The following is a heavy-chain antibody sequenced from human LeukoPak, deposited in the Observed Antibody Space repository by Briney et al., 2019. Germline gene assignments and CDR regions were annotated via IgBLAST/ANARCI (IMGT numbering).Heavy chain of an antibody. D-gene: IGHD2-2*01. CDR1: GGSMSPYH. J-gene: IGHJ6*02. Sequence: SETLSLTCTVSGGSMSPYHWGWIRQPPGKGLEWTGYIYYSGSTNYNPSLKSRVTISVDTSKNQFSLKLSSVTAADTAVYYCATYCSSTSCSYYYGMDVWGQGTTVTVSS. CDR2: IYYSGST. CDR3: ATYCSSTSCSYYYGMDV. V-gene: IGHV4-59*08.